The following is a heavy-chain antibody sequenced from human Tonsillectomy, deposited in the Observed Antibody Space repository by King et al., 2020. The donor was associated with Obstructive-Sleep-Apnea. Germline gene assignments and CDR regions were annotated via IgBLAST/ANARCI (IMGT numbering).Heavy chain of an antibody. CDR1: GYMFTSYG. CDR2: ISAYNGNT. J-gene: IGHJ4*02. CDR3: ARNPYSTGWYSGWIDY. V-gene: IGHV1-18*04. D-gene: IGHD6-19*01. Sequence: QLVQSGAEVKKPGASVKVSCKASGYMFTSYGISWVRQAPGQGLEWMGWISAYNGNTNYAQKFQGRVTMTTDTSTSTAYMEPRSLRSDDTAVYYCARNPYSTGWYSGWIDYWGQGTLVTVSS.